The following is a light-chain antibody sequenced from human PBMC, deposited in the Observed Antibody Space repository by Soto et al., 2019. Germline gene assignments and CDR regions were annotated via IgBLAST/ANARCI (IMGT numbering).Light chain of an antibody. J-gene: IGKJ1*01. V-gene: IGKV3-15*01. CDR2: GAS. Sequence: EIVLTQSPATLSVSPGERATLSCRASQSISSNLAWYQQKRGQAPRLLIYGASNRATGIPARFSGSGSGTEFTLTISSLQSEDFAVYFCQQYNNWPPWTFGPGTKVDIK. CDR1: QSISSN. CDR3: QQYNNWPPWT.